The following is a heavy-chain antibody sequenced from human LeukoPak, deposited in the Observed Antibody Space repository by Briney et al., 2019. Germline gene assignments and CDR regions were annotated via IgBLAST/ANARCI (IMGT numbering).Heavy chain of an antibody. D-gene: IGHD5-12*01. Sequence: ASVKVSCKASGYTFTIYGISWVRQAPGQGLEWMGWISPNNGDTKYAQKLQGRVTMTTDTSTNTAYMELRSLTSDDTAVYYCAAGYSGYEYPNCWGQGTLVTVSS. CDR3: AAGYSGYEYPNC. J-gene: IGHJ4*02. CDR1: GYTFTIYG. V-gene: IGHV1-18*01. CDR2: ISPNNGDT.